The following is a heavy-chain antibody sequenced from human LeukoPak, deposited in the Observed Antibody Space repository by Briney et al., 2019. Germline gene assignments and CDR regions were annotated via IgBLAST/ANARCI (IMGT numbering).Heavy chain of an antibody. Sequence: ASVKVSCKASGYTFTSYAMNWVRQAPGQGLEWMGWINTNTGNPTYAQGFTGRFVFSLDTSVSTAYLQISSLKAEDTAVYYCAPGYDSSGYYDTAANWFDPWGQGTLVTVSS. V-gene: IGHV7-4-1*02. D-gene: IGHD3-22*01. CDR1: GYTFTSYA. CDR2: INTNTGNP. CDR3: APGYDSSGYYDTAANWFDP. J-gene: IGHJ5*02.